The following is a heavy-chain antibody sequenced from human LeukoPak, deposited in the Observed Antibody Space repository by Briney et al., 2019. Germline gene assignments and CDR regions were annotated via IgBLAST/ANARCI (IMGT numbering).Heavy chain of an antibody. CDR2: FGSAGDT. V-gene: IGHV3-13*01. Sequence: PGGSLRLSCETSGFPFSAYDMHWVRQAPGKGLEWVSAFGSAGDTYYPGAVRGRFTISRDYAKNSLYLQMNGLRTGDMAVYFCVRGALPGDNWYFDLWGRGTLVTVAS. CDR3: VRGALPGDNWYFDL. CDR1: GFPFSAYD. J-gene: IGHJ2*01.